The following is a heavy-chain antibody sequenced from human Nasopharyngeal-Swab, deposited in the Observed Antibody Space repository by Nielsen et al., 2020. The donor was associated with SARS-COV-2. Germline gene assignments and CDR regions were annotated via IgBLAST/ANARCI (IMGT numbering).Heavy chain of an antibody. D-gene: IGHD3-10*01. CDR2: IKQDGSEK. CDR1: GFNFSTYW. CDR3: ARDWSSGSGSSYYYYGMDV. V-gene: IGHV3-7*01. J-gene: IGHJ6*02. Sequence: GESLKISCAASGFNFSTYWMSWVRQAPGKGLEWVANIKQDGSEKYFIDSVKGRFTISRDNAKNSLYLQMNSLRAEDTAVYYCARDWSSGSGSSYYYYGMDVWCQGTTVTVSS.